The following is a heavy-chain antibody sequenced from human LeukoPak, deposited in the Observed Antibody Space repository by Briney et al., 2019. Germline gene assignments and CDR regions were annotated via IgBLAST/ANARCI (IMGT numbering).Heavy chain of an antibody. V-gene: IGHV4-59*08. CDR3: ARRRFSAGDERYDS. CDR2: IYYIGST. D-gene: IGHD3-3*02. CDR1: GGSLNTYY. J-gene: IGHJ4*02. Sequence: PSETLSLTCTVSGGSLNTYYWSWIRQPPGKGLEWIGYIYYIGSTTYNPSLKSRVTISIDTSKNQFSLKLSSVTAADTAIYFCARRRFSAGDERYDSWGQGTLVTVSS.